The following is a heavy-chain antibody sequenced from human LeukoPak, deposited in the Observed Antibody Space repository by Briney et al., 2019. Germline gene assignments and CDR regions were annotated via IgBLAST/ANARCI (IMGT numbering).Heavy chain of an antibody. V-gene: IGHV4-4*07. CDR2: IYTSGAT. CDR3: AREGNNWYRALDY. D-gene: IGHD6-13*01. Sequence: PSETLSLTCTVSGDSFRSYSWSWIRQPAGKGLEWIGRIYTSGATKYNPSLQSRVTMSLDTSKSQFSLKLSSVTAADTAVYFCAREGNNWYRALDYWGQGSQVTVSS. CDR1: GDSFRSYS. J-gene: IGHJ4*02.